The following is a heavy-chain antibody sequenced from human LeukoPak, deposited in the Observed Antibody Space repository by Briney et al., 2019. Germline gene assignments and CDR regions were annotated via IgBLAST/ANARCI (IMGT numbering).Heavy chain of an antibody. Sequence: SETLSLTCAVYGGSFSGYYWSWIRQPPGKGLEWIGEINHSGSTNYNPSLKSRVTISVDTSKNQFPLKLSSVTAADTAVYYCARGRGTIFGVGLRFDPWGQGTLVTVSS. CDR3: ARGRGTIFGVGLRFDP. J-gene: IGHJ5*02. D-gene: IGHD3-3*01. CDR1: GGSFSGYY. CDR2: INHSGST. V-gene: IGHV4-34*01.